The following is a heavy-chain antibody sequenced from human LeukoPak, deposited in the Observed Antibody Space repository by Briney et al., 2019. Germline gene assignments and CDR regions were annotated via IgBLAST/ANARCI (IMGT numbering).Heavy chain of an antibody. J-gene: IGHJ3*02. CDR2: FYYSGST. CDR3: ARDLKQQLVLGAFDI. V-gene: IGHV4-59*01. Sequence: PSETLSLTCTVSGGPISSYYWSWIRQPPGKGLEWIGYFYYSGSTNYNPSLKSRVTISVDTSKNQFSLKLSSVTAADTAVYYCARDLKQQLVLGAFDIWGQGTMVTVSS. CDR1: GGPISSYY. D-gene: IGHD6-13*01.